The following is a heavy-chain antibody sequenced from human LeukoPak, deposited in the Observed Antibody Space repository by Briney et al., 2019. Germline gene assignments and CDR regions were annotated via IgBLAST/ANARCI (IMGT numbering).Heavy chain of an antibody. D-gene: IGHD6-19*01. CDR1: GFTFSDYY. CDR3: ALRGYSSGWYSHFDY. CDR2: IYSGGST. Sequence: PGGSLRLSCVVSGFTFSDYYMSWVRQAPGKGLEWVSVIYSGGSTYYADSVKGRFTISRDNSKNTLYLQMNSLRAEDTAVYYCALRGYSSGWYSHFDYWGQGTLVTVSS. J-gene: IGHJ4*02. V-gene: IGHV3-53*01.